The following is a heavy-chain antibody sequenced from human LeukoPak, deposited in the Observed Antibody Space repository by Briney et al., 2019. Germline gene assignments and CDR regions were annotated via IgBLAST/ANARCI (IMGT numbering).Heavy chain of an antibody. Sequence: PGGSLRLPCAASGFACYWMTWVRQAPGKGLEWVANIKPDGSGKNYVDSVKGRFTISRDNAKNSLYLQMRGLRVEDTAVYYCSSQPAVLDLDCWGQGALVTVSS. J-gene: IGHJ4*02. D-gene: IGHD2/OR15-2a*01. CDR2: IKPDGSGK. CDR3: SSQPAVLDLDC. CDR1: GFACYW. V-gene: IGHV3-7*01.